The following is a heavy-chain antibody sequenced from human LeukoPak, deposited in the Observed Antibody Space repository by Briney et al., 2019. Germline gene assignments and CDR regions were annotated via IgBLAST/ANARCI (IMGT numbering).Heavy chain of an antibody. Sequence: SGTLSLTCTVSGGSISSGGYYWSWIRQPPGKGLEWIGYIYHSGSTYYNPSLKSRVTISVDRSKNQFSLKLSSVTAADTAVYYCAREGYCSSTSCAFQHWGQGTLVTVSS. D-gene: IGHD2-2*01. CDR1: GGSISSGGYY. CDR2: IYHSGST. J-gene: IGHJ1*01. CDR3: AREGYCSSTSCAFQH. V-gene: IGHV4-30-2*01.